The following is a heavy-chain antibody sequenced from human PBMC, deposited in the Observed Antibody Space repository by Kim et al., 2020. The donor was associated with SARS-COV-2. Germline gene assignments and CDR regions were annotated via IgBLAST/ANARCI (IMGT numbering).Heavy chain of an antibody. J-gene: IGHJ5*02. D-gene: IGHD3-10*01. CDR3: ATAPPMVRGVDNWFDP. V-gene: IGHV1-24*01. CDR1: GYTLTELS. CDR2: FDPEDGET. Sequence: ASVKVSCKVSGYTLTELSMHWVRQAPGKGLEWMGGFDPEDGETIYAQKFQGRVTMTEDTSTDTAYMELSRLGSEDTAVYYCATAPPMVRGVDNWFDPWGQGTLVTVSS.